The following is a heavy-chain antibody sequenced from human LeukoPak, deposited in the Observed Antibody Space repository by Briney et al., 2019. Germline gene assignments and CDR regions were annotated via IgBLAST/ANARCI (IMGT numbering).Heavy chain of an antibody. J-gene: IGHJ4*02. V-gene: IGHV3-7*01. CDR3: ARDQDSSSVDY. D-gene: IGHD6-13*01. CDR2: IKQDGSEK. CDR1: GFTFSSYW. Sequence: GGSLRLSCAASGFTFSSYWMSWVRQVPGKGLEWVANIKQDGSEKYYVDSVKGRFTISRDNAKNSLYLQMSSLRADDTAVYYCARDQDSSSVDYWGQGTLVTVSS.